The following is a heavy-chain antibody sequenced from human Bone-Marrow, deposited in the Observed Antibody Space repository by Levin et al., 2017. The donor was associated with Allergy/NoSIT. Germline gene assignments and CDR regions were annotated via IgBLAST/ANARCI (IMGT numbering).Heavy chain of an antibody. J-gene: IGHJ3*02. V-gene: IGHV3-48*03. CDR3: ARDQGYSGYGSPPNDAFDI. CDR1: GFTSSSYE. CDR2: ISSSGSTI. D-gene: IGHD5-12*01. Sequence: GGSLRLSCAASGFTSSSYEMNWVRQAPGKGLEWVSYISSSGSTIYYADSVKGRFTISRDNAKNSLYLQMNSLRAEDTAVYYCARDQGYSGYGSPPNDAFDIWGQGTMVTVSS.